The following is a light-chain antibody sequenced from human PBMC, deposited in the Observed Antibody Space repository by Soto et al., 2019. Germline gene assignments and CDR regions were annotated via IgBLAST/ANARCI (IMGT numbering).Light chain of an antibody. V-gene: IGLV2-14*03. CDR2: EVS. Sequence: QSALTQPASVSGSPGQSITISCTGTSSDVGGYNYVSWYQQHPGKAPKLTIYEVSNRPSGVSHRFSGSKSGNTASLTISGLQAEDEADYYCSSYASSSTSFGTGTKVTVL. CDR1: SSDVGGYNY. J-gene: IGLJ1*01. CDR3: SSYASSSTS.